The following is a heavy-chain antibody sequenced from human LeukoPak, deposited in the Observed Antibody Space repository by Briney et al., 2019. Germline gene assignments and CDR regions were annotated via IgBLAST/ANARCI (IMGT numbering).Heavy chain of an antibody. J-gene: IGHJ4*02. CDR3: ARDLARYCSSTSCYDRGVPFDY. D-gene: IGHD2-2*01. V-gene: IGHV1-69*13. CDR2: IIPIFGTA. Sequence: GASVKVSCQASGGTFSSYAIRWVRQPPGQGLAWVGGIIPIFGTANYAQKFQGRVTSTADESTSTAYMELSSLRSEDTAVYYCARDLARYCSSTSCYDRGVPFDYWGQGTLVTVSS. CDR1: GGTFSSYA.